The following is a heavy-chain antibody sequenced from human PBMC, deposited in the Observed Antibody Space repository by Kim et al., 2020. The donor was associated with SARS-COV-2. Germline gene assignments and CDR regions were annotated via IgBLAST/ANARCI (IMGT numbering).Heavy chain of an antibody. V-gene: IGHV3-74*01. CDR2: SSGT. Sequence: SSGTVYADSVKGRFNISRDNAKNMLYLQMNSLRAHDAAVCFCVRSAAAFDYWSQGTLVCVSA. D-gene: IGHD6-13*01. J-gene: IGHJ4*02. CDR3: VRSAAAFDY.